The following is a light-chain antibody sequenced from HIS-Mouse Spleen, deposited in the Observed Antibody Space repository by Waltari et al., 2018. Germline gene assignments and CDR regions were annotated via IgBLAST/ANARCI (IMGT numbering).Light chain of an antibody. V-gene: IGLV3-25*03. CDR2: KDS. Sequence: SYELTQPPSVSVSPGQTARITCSGDALPKQYAYWYQQKPGQAPVRVIYKDSERPSGIPERFSCSSSGTTVTLTISGVQAEDEADYYCQSADSSGTYVFGTGTKVTVL. J-gene: IGLJ1*01. CDR1: ALPKQY. CDR3: QSADSSGTYV.